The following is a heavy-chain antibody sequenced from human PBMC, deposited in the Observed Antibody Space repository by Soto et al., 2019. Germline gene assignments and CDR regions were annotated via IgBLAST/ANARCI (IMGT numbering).Heavy chain of an antibody. CDR1: GFTFSSYA. V-gene: IGHV3-30-3*01. Sequence: PGGSLRLSCAASGFTFSSYAMHWVRQAPGKGLEWVAVISYDGSNKYYADSVKGRFTISRDNSKNTLYLQMNSLRAEDTAVYYCARENFDYRGQGTLVTVSS. CDR3: ARENFDY. J-gene: IGHJ4*02. CDR2: ISYDGSNK.